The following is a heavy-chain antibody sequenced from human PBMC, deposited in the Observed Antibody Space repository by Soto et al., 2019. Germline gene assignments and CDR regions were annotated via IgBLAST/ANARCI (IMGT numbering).Heavy chain of an antibody. J-gene: IGHJ6*02. V-gene: IGHV3-72*01. Sequence: GGSLRLSCAASGFTFSDHYMDWVRQAPGKGLEWVGRIRNKANSYVTEYAASVKGRFTISRDDSKNSLYLQMNSLRADDTAVYYCGRVPLDGNYANGVDVWGQGTTVTVSS. CDR1: GFTFSDHY. CDR2: IRNKANSYVT. CDR3: GRVPLDGNYANGVDV. D-gene: IGHD4-17*01.